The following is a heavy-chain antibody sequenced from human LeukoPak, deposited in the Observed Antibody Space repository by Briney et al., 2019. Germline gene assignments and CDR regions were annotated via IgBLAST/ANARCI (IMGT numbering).Heavy chain of an antibody. V-gene: IGHV1-69*04. J-gene: IGHJ4*02. CDR1: GGTLSNYA. D-gene: IGHD2-2*01. Sequence: SVCLSCKASGGTLSNYAISWVRQAPGQGLEWMGRIIPSLDIADYSRNVQRRVTISADTSTNTSYMEMSSLRSEDTAVFYCASGEGCSSNSCTLDYWGQGT. CDR3: ASGEGCSSNSCTLDY. CDR2: IIPSLDIA.